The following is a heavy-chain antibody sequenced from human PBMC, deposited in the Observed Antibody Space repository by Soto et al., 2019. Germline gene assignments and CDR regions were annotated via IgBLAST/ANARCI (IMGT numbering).Heavy chain of an antibody. CDR1: GFTFSSYW. V-gene: IGHV3-7*01. Sequence: PGGSLRLSCAASGFTFSSYWMSWVRQAPGKGLEWVANIKQDGSEKYYVDSVKGRFTISRDNAKNSLYLQMNSLRAEDTAVYYCASGEYYDFWSGYPPFDYWGQGTLVTVSS. D-gene: IGHD3-3*01. CDR2: IKQDGSEK. CDR3: ASGEYYDFWSGYPPFDY. J-gene: IGHJ4*02.